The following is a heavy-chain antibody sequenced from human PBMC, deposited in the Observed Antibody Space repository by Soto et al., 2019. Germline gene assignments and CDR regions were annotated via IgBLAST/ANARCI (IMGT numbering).Heavy chain of an antibody. Sequence: QVQLVESGGGLVKPGGSLRLSCAASGFTFSDYYMNWIRQAPGKGLEWVSYISGGDTIYYADAVKGRFTISRDNAKNSLYLQMNSVRADDTAVYYCARGSSYYDYWGQGTLVTVSS. D-gene: IGHD1-1*01. CDR1: GFTFSDYY. V-gene: IGHV3-11*01. CDR3: ARGSSYYDY. J-gene: IGHJ4*02. CDR2: ISGGDTI.